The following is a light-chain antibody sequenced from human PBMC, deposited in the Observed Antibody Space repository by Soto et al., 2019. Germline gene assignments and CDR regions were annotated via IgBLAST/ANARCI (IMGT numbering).Light chain of an antibody. Sequence: SVLTQPASVSESPGQSITISYTGTSSDVGGYNYVSWYPQHPGQVPKLMIYDVSNRPSGISNRFSASKSGNTASLTISGLQDEDEADYYCSAYTSRNTRVFGTGTKVTVL. J-gene: IGLJ1*01. CDR2: DVS. CDR3: SAYTSRNTRV. V-gene: IGLV2-14*01. CDR1: SSDVGGYNY.